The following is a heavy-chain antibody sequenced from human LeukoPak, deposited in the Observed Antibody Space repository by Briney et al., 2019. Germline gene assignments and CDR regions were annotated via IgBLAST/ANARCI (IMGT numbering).Heavy chain of an antibody. CDR3: ARDQNRLGAADFDAFDI. V-gene: IGHV3-30-3*01. J-gene: IGHJ3*02. CDR1: GFTFSSYA. Sequence: PGRSLRLSCAASGFTFSSYAMHWVRQAPGKGLEWVAVISYDGSNKYYADSVKGRFTISRDNSKNTLYLQMNSLRAEDTAVYYCARDQNRLGAADFDAFDIWGQGTMVTVSS. D-gene: IGHD6-13*01. CDR2: ISYDGSNK.